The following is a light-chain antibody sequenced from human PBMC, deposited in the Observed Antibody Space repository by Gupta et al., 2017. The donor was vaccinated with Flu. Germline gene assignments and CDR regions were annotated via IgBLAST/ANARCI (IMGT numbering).Light chain of an antibody. J-gene: IGKJ1*01. CDR1: QNIGNY. Sequence: DIEMTQSPSSLSASVGDRVTITCRASQNIGNYLNWYQQKPGRAPNLLIYAASRLHAGVPSRFSGSGSGTDFTLTISRLQPEDFASYYCQQSYSTIWAFGQGTKVDIK. CDR3: QQSYSTIWA. V-gene: IGKV1-39*01. CDR2: AAS.